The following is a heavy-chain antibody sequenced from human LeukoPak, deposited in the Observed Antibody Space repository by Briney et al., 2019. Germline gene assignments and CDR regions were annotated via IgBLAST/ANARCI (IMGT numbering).Heavy chain of an antibody. V-gene: IGHV3-23*01. CDR3: AKVRLLWFGELLSRGLDTFDI. Sequence: GRSLRLSCAASGFTFSSHAMTWVRQAPGKGLEWVSGISGSGGSTYYADSVKGRFTISRDNSKNTLYLQVNSLRAEDTAVYYCAKVRLLWFGELLSRGLDTFDIWGPGTMVTVSS. CDR2: ISGSGGST. D-gene: IGHD3-10*01. CDR1: GFTFSSHA. J-gene: IGHJ3*02.